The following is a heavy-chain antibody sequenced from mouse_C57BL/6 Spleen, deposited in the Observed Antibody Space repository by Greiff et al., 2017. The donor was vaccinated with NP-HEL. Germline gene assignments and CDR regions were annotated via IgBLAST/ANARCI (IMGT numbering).Heavy chain of an antibody. CDR2: ISYDGSN. Sequence: EVKVEESGPGLVKPSQSLSLTCSVTGYSITSGYYWNWIRQFPGNKLEWMGYISYDGSNNYNPSLKNRISITRDTSKNQFFLKLNSVTTEDTATYYCARGGDGDYYAMDYWGQGTSVTVSS. J-gene: IGHJ4*01. CDR3: ARGGDGDYYAMDY. CDR1: GYSITSGYY. V-gene: IGHV3-6*01.